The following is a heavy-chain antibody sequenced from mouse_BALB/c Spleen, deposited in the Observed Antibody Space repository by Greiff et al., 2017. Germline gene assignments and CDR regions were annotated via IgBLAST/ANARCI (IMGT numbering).Heavy chain of an antibody. CDR2: IDPANGNT. CDR3: ARTAYGNPAWFAY. D-gene: IGHD2-1*01. J-gene: IGHJ3*01. V-gene: IGHV14-3*02. CDR1: GFNIKDTY. Sequence: VHVKQSGAELVKPGASVKLSCTASGFNIKDTYMHWVKQRPEQGLEWIGRIDPANGNTKYDPKFQGKATITADTSSNTAYLQLSSLTSEDTAVYYCARTAYGNPAWFAYWGQGTLVTVSA.